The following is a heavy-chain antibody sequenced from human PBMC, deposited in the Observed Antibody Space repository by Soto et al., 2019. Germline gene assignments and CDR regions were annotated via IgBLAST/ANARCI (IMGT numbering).Heavy chain of an antibody. CDR2: ISYDGSNK. CDR3: AKGPYCSSTSCYDDAFDI. J-gene: IGHJ3*02. Sequence: PGGSLRLSCAASGFTFSSYGMHWVRQAPGKGLEWVAVISYDGSNKYYADSVKGRFTISRDNSKNTLYLQMNSLRAEDTAVYYCAKGPYCSSTSCYDDAFDIWGQGTMVTV. CDR1: GFTFSSYG. V-gene: IGHV3-30*18. D-gene: IGHD2-2*01.